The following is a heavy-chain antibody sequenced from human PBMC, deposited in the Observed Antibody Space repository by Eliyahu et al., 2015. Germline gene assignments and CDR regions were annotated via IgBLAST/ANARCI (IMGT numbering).Heavy chain of an antibody. D-gene: IGHD4-17*01. Sequence: AASGFTFSSYAMHWVRQAPGKGLEWVAVISYDGSNKYYADSVKGRFTISRDNSKNTLYLQMNSLRAEDTAVYYCAREGPNTDYYGMDVWGQGTTVTVSS. CDR2: ISYDGSNK. CDR3: AREGPNTDYYGMDV. V-gene: IGHV3-30-3*01. CDR1: GFTFSSYA. J-gene: IGHJ6*02.